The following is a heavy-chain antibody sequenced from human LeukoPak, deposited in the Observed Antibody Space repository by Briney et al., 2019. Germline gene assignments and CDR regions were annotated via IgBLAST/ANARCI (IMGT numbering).Heavy chain of an antibody. CDR3: ARDLRGFEAYGSGSYYNP. D-gene: IGHD3-10*01. V-gene: IGHV4-34*01. Sequence: PSETLSLTCAVYGGSFSGYYWSWIRQPPGKGLEWIGEINHSGSTNYNPSLKSRVTISVDTSKNQFSLKLSSVTAADTAVYYCARDLRGFEAYGSGSYYNPWGQGTLVTVSS. J-gene: IGHJ5*02. CDR1: GGSFSGYY. CDR2: INHSGST.